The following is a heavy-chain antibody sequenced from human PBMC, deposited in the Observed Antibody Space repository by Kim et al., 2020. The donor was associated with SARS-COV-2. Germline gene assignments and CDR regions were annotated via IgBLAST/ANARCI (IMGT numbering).Heavy chain of an antibody. CDR1: GGSFSGYY. V-gene: IGHV4-34*01. Sequence: SETLSLTCAVYGGSFSGYYWSWIRQPPGKGLEWIGEINHSGSTNYNPSLKSRVTISVDTSKNQFSLKLSSVTAADTAVYYCARASAYWGQGTLVTVSS. CDR3: ARASAY. J-gene: IGHJ4*02. CDR2: INHSGST.